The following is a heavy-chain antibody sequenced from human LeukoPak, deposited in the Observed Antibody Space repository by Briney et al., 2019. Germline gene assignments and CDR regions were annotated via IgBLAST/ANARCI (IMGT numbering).Heavy chain of an antibody. D-gene: IGHD3-10*01. Sequence: GGSLRLSCAASGFTFSSYAMSWVRQAPGKGLEWVAVISYDGSNKYYADSVKGRFTISRDNSKNTLYLQMNSLRAEDTAVYYCAKDWGLLNYYGSGWFDPWGQGTLVTVSS. J-gene: IGHJ5*02. V-gene: IGHV3-30-3*01. CDR1: GFTFSSYA. CDR2: ISYDGSNK. CDR3: AKDWGLLNYYGSGWFDP.